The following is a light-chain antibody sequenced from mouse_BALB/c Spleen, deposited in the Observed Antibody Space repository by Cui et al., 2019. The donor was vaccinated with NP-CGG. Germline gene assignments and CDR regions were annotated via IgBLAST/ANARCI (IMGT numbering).Light chain of an antibody. V-gene: IGLV1*01. CDR1: TGAVTTSNY. CDR2: GTN. J-gene: IGLJ1*01. CDR3: ALWYSNHWV. Sequence: QAVLTQESALTTSPGETVTLTCRSSTGAVTTSNYANWVQEKPVHLFTSLISGTNNRAPGVPARFSGSLIGDKAALTITGTQTEDEAIYFCALWYSNHWVFGGGTKLTVL.